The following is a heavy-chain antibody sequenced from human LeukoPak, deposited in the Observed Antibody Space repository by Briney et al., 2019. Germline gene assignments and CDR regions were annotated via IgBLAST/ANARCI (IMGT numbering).Heavy chain of an antibody. CDR3: AKDYFGSIDS. CDR1: GFTFSSYA. CDR2: IRSDGSA. Sequence: GGSLRLSCAASGFTFSSYAMNWVRQAPGKGLEWVSVIRSDGSATYADFVKGRFTISRDNAKNTVSLEMNSLRADDTAMYYCAKDYFGSIDSWGQGTLVTVSS. D-gene: IGHD2/OR15-2a*01. J-gene: IGHJ4*02. V-gene: IGHV3-23*01.